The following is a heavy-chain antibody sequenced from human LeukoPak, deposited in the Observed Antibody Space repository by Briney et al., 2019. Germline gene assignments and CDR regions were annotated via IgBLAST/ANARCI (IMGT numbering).Heavy chain of an antibody. J-gene: IGHJ6*04. CDR1: GFTFSSYS. V-gene: IGHV3-21*01. CDR2: ISSSSSYI. CDR3: ARDLFFAGSLDFGLDV. D-gene: IGHD1-26*01. Sequence: GSLRLSCAASGFTFSSYSMNWVRQAPGKGLEWVSSISSSSSYIYYADSVKGRFTISRDNAKNSLYLQMNSLRAEDTAVYYCARDLFFAGSLDFGLDVWGKGTTVTVSS.